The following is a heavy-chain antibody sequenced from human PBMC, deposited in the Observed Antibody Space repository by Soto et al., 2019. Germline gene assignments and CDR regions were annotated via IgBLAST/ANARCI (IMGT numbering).Heavy chain of an antibody. CDR1: GFSLSTSGVG. CDR3: GHRRGSTKYDNWFDP. V-gene: IGHV2-5*02. J-gene: IGHJ5*02. Sequence: QITLKESGLTLVKPTQTLTLTCTFSGFSLSTSGVGVGWIRQPPGKALEWLALIYWDGDKRYNPLLRSRLTITKDTSRDQVVLTMSNMAPVDTAAYYCGHRRGSTKYDNWFDPWGQGTLVTVSS. D-gene: IGHD1-26*01. CDR2: IYWDGDK.